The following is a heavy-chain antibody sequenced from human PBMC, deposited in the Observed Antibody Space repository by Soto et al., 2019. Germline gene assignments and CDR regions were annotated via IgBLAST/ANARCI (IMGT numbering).Heavy chain of an antibody. V-gene: IGHV3-30-3*01. CDR3: ARDRSSSWYDYYGMYV. J-gene: IGHJ6*02. CDR2: ISYDGSNK. CDR1: GFTFSSYA. D-gene: IGHD6-13*01. Sequence: QVQLVESGGGVVQPGRSLRLSCAASGFTFSSYAMHWVRQAPGKGLEWVAVISYDGSNKYYADSVKGRFTISRDTSKNTLYLQMNSLRAEDTAVYYCARDRSSSWYDYYGMYVWGQGTTVTVSS.